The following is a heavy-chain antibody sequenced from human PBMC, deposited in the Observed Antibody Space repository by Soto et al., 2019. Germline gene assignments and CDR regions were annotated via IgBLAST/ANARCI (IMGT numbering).Heavy chain of an antibody. J-gene: IGHJ4*02. CDR3: ARELGSSGSFDS. CDR1: GGTFSSYA. D-gene: IGHD6-25*01. Sequence: QVQLVQSGAEVRKPGSSVKVSCKASGGTFSSYAVSWARQAPGQGLECMGGIIPMFDTTNYAQKFQGRVTFTADESTSTAYMELRSLTSEDTAVYYCARELGSSGSFDSWGQGTLVAVSS. CDR2: IIPMFDTT. V-gene: IGHV1-69*12.